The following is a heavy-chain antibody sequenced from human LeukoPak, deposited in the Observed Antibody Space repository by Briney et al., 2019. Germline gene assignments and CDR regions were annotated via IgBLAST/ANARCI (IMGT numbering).Heavy chain of an antibody. CDR3: AKGVQSIAARSAVDY. CDR1: GFTFSSYA. CDR2: ISGSGGST. D-gene: IGHD6-6*01. Sequence: GGSLRLSCAAFGFTFSSYAMSWVRQAPGKGLEWVSAISGSGGSTYYADSVKGRFTISRDNSKNTLYLQMNSLRAEDTAVYYCAKGVQSIAARSAVDYWGQGTLVTVSS. V-gene: IGHV3-23*01. J-gene: IGHJ4*02.